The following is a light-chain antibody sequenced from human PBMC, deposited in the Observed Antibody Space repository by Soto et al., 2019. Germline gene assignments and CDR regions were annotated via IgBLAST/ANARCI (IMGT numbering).Light chain of an antibody. Sequence: DIQLTQSPSFLSASVGDRVTITCRASQDISGYLAWYQQKPGKAPKLLIYAASTLQSGVPSRFSGSGSGTEFTLTISSLQPEDFATYYCQQLNSHPPYTFGQGTKLEIK. CDR2: AAS. CDR3: QQLNSHPPYT. V-gene: IGKV1-9*01. CDR1: QDISGY. J-gene: IGKJ2*01.